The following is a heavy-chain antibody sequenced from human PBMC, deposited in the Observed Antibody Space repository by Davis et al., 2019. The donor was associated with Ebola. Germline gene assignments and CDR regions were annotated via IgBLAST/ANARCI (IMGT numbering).Heavy chain of an antibody. CDR1: GGSISSYY. D-gene: IGHD5-12*01. CDR2: IYYSGST. Sequence: SETLSLTCTVSGGSISSYYWSWIRQPPGKGLEWIGYIYYSGSTNYNPSLKSRVTISVDMAKSQVSLKLNSVTAADTAVYYCARHGGGSGYDYWGQGTLVTVSS. CDR3: ARHGGGSGYDY. V-gene: IGHV4-59*08. J-gene: IGHJ4*02.